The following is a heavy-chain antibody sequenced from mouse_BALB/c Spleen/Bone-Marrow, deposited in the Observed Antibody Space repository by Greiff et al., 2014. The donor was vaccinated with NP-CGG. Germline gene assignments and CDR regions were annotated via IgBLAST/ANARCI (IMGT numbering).Heavy chain of an antibody. CDR1: GYAFSSYW. J-gene: IGHJ2*01. CDR2: IYPGDGDT. V-gene: IGHV1-80*01. D-gene: IGHD2-10*02. Sequence: LVESGAELARPGSSVKISCKASGYAFSSYWMNWVKQRPGQGLEWIGQIYPGDGDTNYNGKFKGKATLTADKSSSTAYMQLSSLTSEDSAVYFCARQYGNYFDYWGQGTTLTVSS. CDR3: ARQYGNYFDY.